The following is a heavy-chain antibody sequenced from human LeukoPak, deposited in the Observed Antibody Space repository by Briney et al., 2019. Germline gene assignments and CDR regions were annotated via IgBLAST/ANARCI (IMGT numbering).Heavy chain of an antibody. CDR1: GFTFSSYG. V-gene: IGHV3-30*18. CDR3: AKDWTTVVTAGIDY. Sequence: GGSLRLSCAASGFTFSSYGMHWVRQAPGKGLEWVAVISYDGSNKYYADSVKGRFTISRDNSKNTLYLQMNSLRAEDTAVYYCAKDWTTVVTAGIDYWGQGTLVTVSS. D-gene: IGHD4-23*01. J-gene: IGHJ4*02. CDR2: ISYDGSNK.